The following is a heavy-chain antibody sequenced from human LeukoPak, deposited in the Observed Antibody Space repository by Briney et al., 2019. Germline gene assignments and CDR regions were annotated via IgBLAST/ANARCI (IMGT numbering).Heavy chain of an antibody. CDR2: IYYSGST. J-gene: IGHJ5*02. V-gene: IGHV4-39*01. Sequence: SETLSLTCTVSGGSISSSSYYWGWIRQPPGKGLEWIGSIYYSGSTYYNPSLKSRVTISVDTSKNQFSLKLSSVTAADTAVYYCARRYLGYCSGGSCYDWFDPWGQGTLVTVSS. D-gene: IGHD2-15*01. CDR1: GGSISSSSYY. CDR3: ARRYLGYCSGGSCYDWFDP.